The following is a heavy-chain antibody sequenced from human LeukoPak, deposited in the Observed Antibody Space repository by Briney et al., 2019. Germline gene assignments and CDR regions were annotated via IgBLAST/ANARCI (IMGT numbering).Heavy chain of an antibody. CDR2: IYNSGST. D-gene: IGHD3-10*01. V-gene: IGHV4-61*01. CDR1: GGSVSSRNYS. Sequence: PSETLSLTCSVSGGSVSSRNYSWTWFRQPPGKGLEGIGYIYNSGSTKCNTSLKSRVTISVGTSKNQFSLKLSSVTAADTAVYYCATDRQVYGSGEDCFDYWGQGTLVSVSS. CDR3: ATDRQVYGSGEDCFDY. J-gene: IGHJ4*02.